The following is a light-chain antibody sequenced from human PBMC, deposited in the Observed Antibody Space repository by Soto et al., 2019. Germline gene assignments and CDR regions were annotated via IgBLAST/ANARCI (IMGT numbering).Light chain of an antibody. CDR1: QDITNY. CDR3: QHYGDFPFT. Sequence: DIQMTPSPSSLSASVGDRVTITCQASQDITNYLSWYQQKPGKAPKLLIYGASNLQTGVPTRFSGCGSGTDFTLTMRGLQPEDIATYCCQHYGDFPFTFGPGTNVEI. CDR2: GAS. V-gene: IGKV1-33*01. J-gene: IGKJ3*01.